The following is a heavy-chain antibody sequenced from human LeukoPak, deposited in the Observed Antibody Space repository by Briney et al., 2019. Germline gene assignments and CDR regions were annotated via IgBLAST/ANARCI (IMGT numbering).Heavy chain of an antibody. V-gene: IGHV3-23*01. Sequence: PGGPLRLSCAASGFSFSSFAMSWVRQAPGKGLEWVSSLNGRGSQTFYADSVKGRFTISRDNSNNMLFLQMRSLRADDTALYYCAKDIQYEDYAFDLWGQGTMVTVSS. CDR3: AKDIQYEDYAFDL. D-gene: IGHD2/OR15-2a*01. J-gene: IGHJ3*01. CDR1: GFSFSSFA. CDR2: LNGRGSQT.